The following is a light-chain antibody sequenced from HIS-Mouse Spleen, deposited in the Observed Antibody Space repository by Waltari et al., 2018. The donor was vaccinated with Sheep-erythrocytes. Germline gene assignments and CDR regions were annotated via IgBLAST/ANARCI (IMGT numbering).Light chain of an antibody. J-gene: IGLJ2*01. V-gene: IGLV3-1*01. CDR1: KLGDKY. CDR3: QAWDSSTVV. Sequence: SYELTQPPSVSVSPGQTASITCSGDKLGDKYACWYQQKPGHSPVLVIYQDSKRPSGLPEGFSGSNSGNTATLTISGTQAMDEADYYCQAWDSSTVVFGGGTKLTVL. CDR2: QDS.